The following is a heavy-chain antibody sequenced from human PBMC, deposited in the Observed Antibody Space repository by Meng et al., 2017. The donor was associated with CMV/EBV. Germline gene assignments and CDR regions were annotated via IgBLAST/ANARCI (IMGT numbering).Heavy chain of an antibody. CDR3: ARDTSNGEVRGVILFDP. J-gene: IGHJ5*02. CDR2: INPNSGGT. CDR1: GYTFTSYG. V-gene: IGHV1-2*02. D-gene: IGHD3-10*01. Sequence: ASVKVSCKASGYTFTSYGISWVRQAPGQGLEWMGWINPNSGGTNYAQKFQGRVTMTRDTSISTAYMELSRLRSDDTAVYYCARDTSNGEVRGVILFDPWGQGTLVTVSS.